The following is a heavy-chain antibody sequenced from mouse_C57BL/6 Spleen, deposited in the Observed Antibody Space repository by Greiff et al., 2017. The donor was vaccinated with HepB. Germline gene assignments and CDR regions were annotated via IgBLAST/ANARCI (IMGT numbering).Heavy chain of an antibody. CDR2: INYDGSST. D-gene: IGHD2-10*01. V-gene: IGHV5-16*01. J-gene: IGHJ4*01. CDR1: GFTFSDYY. CDR3: ARDGAYYGNYVDYAMDY. Sequence: EVKLVESEGGLVQPGSSMKLSCTASGFTFSDYYMAWVRQVPEKGLEWVANINYDGSSTYYLDSLKSRFIISRDNAKNILYLQMSSLKSEDTATYYCARDGAYYGNYVDYAMDYWGQGTSVTVSS.